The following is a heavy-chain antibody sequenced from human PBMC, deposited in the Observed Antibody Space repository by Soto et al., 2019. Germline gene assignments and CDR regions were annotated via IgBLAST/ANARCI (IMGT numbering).Heavy chain of an antibody. Sequence: GSLKISCMGSVYTFAGYWLGWGRQGPGKCLELMGVIYPSDSDTRYRPSFQGQVTISADQSIRTSYLQWSSLRASDTAMYYCARRGVSTRTFDYWGQGTPVTVSS. CDR3: ARRGVSTRTFDY. V-gene: IGHV5-51*01. J-gene: IGHJ4*02. D-gene: IGHD3-3*01. CDR1: VYTFAGYW. CDR2: IYPSDSDT.